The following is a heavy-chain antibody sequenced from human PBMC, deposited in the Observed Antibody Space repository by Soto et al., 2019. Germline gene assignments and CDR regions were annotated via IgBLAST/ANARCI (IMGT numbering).Heavy chain of an antibody. D-gene: IGHD3-9*01. CDR1: GFTFSSYA. CDR2: ISGSGGST. V-gene: IGHV3-23*01. CDR3: AKDHPYYDILTGYLPYYFDY. Sequence: EVQLLEYGGGLVQPGGSLRLSCAASGFTFSSYAMSWVRQAPGKGLEWVSAISGSGGSTYYADSVKGRFTISRDNSKNTLYLQMNSLRAEDTAVYYCAKDHPYYDILTGYLPYYFDYWGQGTLVTVSS. J-gene: IGHJ4*02.